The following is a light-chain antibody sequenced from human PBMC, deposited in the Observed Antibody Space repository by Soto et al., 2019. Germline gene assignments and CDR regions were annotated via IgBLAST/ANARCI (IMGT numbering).Light chain of an antibody. CDR3: QQYNDWPPRWT. V-gene: IGKV3-15*01. J-gene: IGKJ1*01. Sequence: EIVMTQSPATLSVSPGERATLSCRVSQSVSTYLAWYQQKPGQAPRLLIYSASTRATGIPARFSGGGSGTEFTLTIGSLQSEDFAVYICQQYNDWPPRWTFGQGTKVEIK. CDR2: SAS. CDR1: QSVSTY.